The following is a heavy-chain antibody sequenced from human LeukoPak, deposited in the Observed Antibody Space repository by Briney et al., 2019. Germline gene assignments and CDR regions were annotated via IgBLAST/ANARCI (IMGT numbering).Heavy chain of an antibody. J-gene: IGHJ5*02. CDR1: GGSFSGYY. V-gene: IGHV4-34*01. Sequence: SETLSLTCAVYGGSFSGYYWSWIRQPPGKGLEWIGEINHSGSTNYNPSLKSRVTISVDTSKNQFSLKLSSVTAADTAVYYCARGVVGATGWFDPWGQGTLVTVSS. CDR2: INHSGST. D-gene: IGHD1-26*01. CDR3: ARGVVGATGWFDP.